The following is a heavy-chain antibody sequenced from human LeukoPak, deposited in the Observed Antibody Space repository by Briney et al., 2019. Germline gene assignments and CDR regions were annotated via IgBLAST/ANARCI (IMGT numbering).Heavy chain of an antibody. CDR1: GFTFSSYS. Sequence: PGGSLRLSCAASGFTFSSYSMNWVRQAPGKGLEWVSSISSSSSYIYYADSVKGRFTISRDNAKNSLYLQMNSLRAEDTAVYYCARDWYGSGSYYNVNLDYWGQGTLVTVSS. CDR3: ARDWYGSGSYYNVNLDY. V-gene: IGHV3-21*01. D-gene: IGHD3-10*01. CDR2: ISSSSSYI. J-gene: IGHJ4*02.